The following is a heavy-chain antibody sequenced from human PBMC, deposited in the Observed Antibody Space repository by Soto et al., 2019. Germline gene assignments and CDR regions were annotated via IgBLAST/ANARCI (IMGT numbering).Heavy chain of an antibody. CDR1: GGSISSGGYY. V-gene: IGHV4-31*03. J-gene: IGHJ5*02. D-gene: IGHD7-27*01. Sequence: SETLSLTCTVSGGSISSGGYYWSWIRQHPGKGLEWIGYIYYSGSTNYNPSLKSRVTISVDTSKNQFSLKLSSVTAADTAVYYCARAKAVSRPGANWFDPWGQGTLVTVSS. CDR2: IYYSGST. CDR3: ARAKAVSRPGANWFDP.